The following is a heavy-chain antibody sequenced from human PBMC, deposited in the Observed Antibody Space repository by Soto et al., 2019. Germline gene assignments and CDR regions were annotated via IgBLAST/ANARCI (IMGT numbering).Heavy chain of an antibody. Sequence: SVKVSCKASGGTFSSYAISWVRQAPGQGLEWMGGIIPIFGTANYAQKFQGRVTITADESTSTAYMELSSLRSEDTAVYYCAEGGILYYPTGYWGQGTLVTVSS. V-gene: IGHV1-69*13. CDR3: AEGGILYYPTGY. J-gene: IGHJ4*02. CDR2: IIPIFGTA. D-gene: IGHD2-15*01. CDR1: GGTFSSYA.